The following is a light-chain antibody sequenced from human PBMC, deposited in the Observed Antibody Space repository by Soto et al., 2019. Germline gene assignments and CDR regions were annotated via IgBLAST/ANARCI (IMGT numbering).Light chain of an antibody. CDR2: DVY. CDR3: TSYTCTSTPYV. CDR1: SSDVGRYTY. Sequence: QSVLTQPASVSGSPGQSITISCAGTSSDVGRYTYVSWYQQHPGKAPKLIIYDVYNRPSGVSTRFSGSKSGNTASLTISGLQAEDEADYYCTSYTCTSTPYVLGGGTKVTVL. V-gene: IGLV2-14*01. J-gene: IGLJ1*01.